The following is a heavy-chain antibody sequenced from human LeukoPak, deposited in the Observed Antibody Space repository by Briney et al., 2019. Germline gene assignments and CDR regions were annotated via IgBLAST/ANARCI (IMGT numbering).Heavy chain of an antibody. J-gene: IGHJ4*02. V-gene: IGHV3-23*01. CDR3: AILPGYSSGWYEVNY. D-gene: IGHD6-13*01. CDR1: GFTLRSYA. CDR2: ISGSGGST. Sequence: GVSLRLFCAASGFTLRSYAMSWVRQAQGKGLEWVSGISGSGGSTYYADSVKGRFTISRDNSRNTLYLQMNSPRAEDTAVYYCAILPGYSSGWYEVNYWGQGTLITVSS.